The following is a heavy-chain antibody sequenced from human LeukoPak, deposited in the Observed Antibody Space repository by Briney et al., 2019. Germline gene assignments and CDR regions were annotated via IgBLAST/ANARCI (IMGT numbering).Heavy chain of an antibody. CDR3: AIGRGGTVVTAPTY. Sequence: GGSLRLSCAASGFIFSSYSMNWVRQAPGKGLEWVSYISSSSTIYYADSVKGRFTISRDNAKNSLYLQMNSLRAEDTAVYYCAIGRGGTVVTAPTYWGQGTLVTVSS. V-gene: IGHV3-48*04. CDR1: GFIFSSYS. CDR2: ISSSSTI. J-gene: IGHJ4*02. D-gene: IGHD4-23*01.